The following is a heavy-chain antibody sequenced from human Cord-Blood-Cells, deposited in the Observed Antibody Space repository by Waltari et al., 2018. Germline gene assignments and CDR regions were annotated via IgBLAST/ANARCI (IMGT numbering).Heavy chain of an antibody. CDR1: GFTFSSYA. CDR3: ARDSSSWYY. Sequence: QVQLVESGGGVVQPGRSLRLSCAASGFTFSSYALSWVRQAPGKGLEWVAVISYDGSNKYYADSVKGRFTISRDNSKNTLYLQMNSLRAEDTAVYYCARDSSSWYYWGQGTLVTVSS. D-gene: IGHD6-13*01. V-gene: IGHV3-30-3*01. CDR2: ISYDGSNK. J-gene: IGHJ4*02.